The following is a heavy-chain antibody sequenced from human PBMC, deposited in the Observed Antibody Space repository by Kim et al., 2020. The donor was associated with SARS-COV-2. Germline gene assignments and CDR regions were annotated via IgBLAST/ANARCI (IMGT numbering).Heavy chain of an antibody. CDR2: IYYSGST. Sequence: SETLSLTCTVSGGSISSYYWSWIRQPPGKGLEWIGYIYYSGSTNYNPSLKSRVTISVDTSKNQFSLKLSSVTAADTAVYYCARLSFARSIAAAGTLGWFDPWGQGTLVTVSS. CDR3: ARLSFARSIAAAGTLGWFDP. D-gene: IGHD6-13*01. J-gene: IGHJ5*02. V-gene: IGHV4-59*08. CDR1: GGSISSYY.